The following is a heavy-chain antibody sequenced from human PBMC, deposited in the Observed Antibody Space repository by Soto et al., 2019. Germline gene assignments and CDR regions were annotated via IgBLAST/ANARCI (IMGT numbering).Heavy chain of an antibody. V-gene: IGHV3-64D*06. Sequence: GSLRLSCSAAGFTFSSYAMHCVRQAPGKGLEYVSAISSNGGSTYYADSVKGRFTISRDNSKNTLYLQMSSLRAEDTAVYYFVALDSWSGPVFDYWGQGTLVSVST. CDR3: VALDSWSGPVFDY. D-gene: IGHD3-3*01. J-gene: IGHJ4*02. CDR2: ISSNGGST. CDR1: GFTFSSYA.